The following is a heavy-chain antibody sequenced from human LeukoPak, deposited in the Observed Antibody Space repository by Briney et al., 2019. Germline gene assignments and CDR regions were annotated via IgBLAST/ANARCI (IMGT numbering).Heavy chain of an antibody. CDR1: GFTFRSYG. CDR2: ISATGGSI. J-gene: IGHJ4*02. CDR3: AKGVAANNFWSGYDY. D-gene: IGHD3-3*01. V-gene: IGHV3-23*01. Sequence: GGSLRLSCAASGFTFRSYGMNWVRQAPGKGLEWVSSISATGGSIYYADSVKGRFIISRDNSKNTLNLQMNGLRAEDTAIYYCAKGVAANNFWSGYDYWGQGALVTVSS.